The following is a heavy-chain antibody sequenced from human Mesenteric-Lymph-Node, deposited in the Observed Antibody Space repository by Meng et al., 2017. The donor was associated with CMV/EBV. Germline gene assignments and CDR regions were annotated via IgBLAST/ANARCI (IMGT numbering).Heavy chain of an antibody. D-gene: IGHD3-16*01. CDR3: TREGGRGTWTPGY. CDR1: GGSISSNSYY. CDR2: IYYSGST. J-gene: IGHJ4*02. Sequence: SETLSLTCTVSGGSISSNSYYWGWIRQPPGKGLEWIGHIYYSGSTYYNPSLKSRVTISVDTSKNQFSLKLSSVTAADTAVYYCTREGGRGTWTPGYWGQGTLVTVSS. V-gene: IGHV4-39*07.